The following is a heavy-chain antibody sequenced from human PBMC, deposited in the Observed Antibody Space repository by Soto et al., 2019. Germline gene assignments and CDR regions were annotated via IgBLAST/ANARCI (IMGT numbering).Heavy chain of an antibody. CDR1: GYTFTSYG. Sequence: GASVKVSCKASGYTFTSYGISWVRQAPGQRLEWMGWISAYNGNTNYAQKLQGRVTMTTDTSTSTAYMELRSLRSDDTAVYYCARDNTFNDGSASPIFDFWGQAILVSL. D-gene: IGHD3-10*01. J-gene: IGHJ4*02. CDR2: ISAYNGNT. V-gene: IGHV1-18*01. CDR3: ARDNTFNDGSASPIFDF.